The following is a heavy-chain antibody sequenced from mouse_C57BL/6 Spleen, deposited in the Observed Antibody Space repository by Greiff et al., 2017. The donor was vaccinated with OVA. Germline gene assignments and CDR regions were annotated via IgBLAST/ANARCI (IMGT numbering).Heavy chain of an antibody. CDR1: GYTFTEYT. Sequence: QVQLKESGAELVKPGASVKLSCKASGYTFTEYTIHWVKQRSGQGLEWIGWFYPGSGSIKYNEKFKDKATLTADKSSSTVYMELSRLTSEDSAVYFCARHEDRFYYSNSGYFDVWGTGTTVTVSP. CDR3: ARHEDRFYYSNSGYFDV. D-gene: IGHD2-5*01. CDR2: FYPGSGSI. V-gene: IGHV1-62-2*01. J-gene: IGHJ1*03.